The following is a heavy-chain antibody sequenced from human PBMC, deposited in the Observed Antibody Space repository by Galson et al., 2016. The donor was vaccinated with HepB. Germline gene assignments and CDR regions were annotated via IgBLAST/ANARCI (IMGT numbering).Heavy chain of an antibody. V-gene: IGHV3-33*01. J-gene: IGHJ6*02. D-gene: IGHD3-16*01. Sequence: SLRLSCAASRLNFERFGMHWVRQAPGKGLEWVAVIWYDGSKKYYADSVKGRVTISRDNSKNTLYLEMNSLRAEDTAVYFCAGASDYYGLDVGGQGTTVTVSS. CDR2: IWYDGSKK. CDR1: RLNFERFG. CDR3: AGASDYYGLDV.